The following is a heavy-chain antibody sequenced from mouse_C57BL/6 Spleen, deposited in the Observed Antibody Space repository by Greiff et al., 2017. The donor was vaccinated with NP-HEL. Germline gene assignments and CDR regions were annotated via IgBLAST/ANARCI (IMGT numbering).Heavy chain of an antibody. D-gene: IGHD1-1*01. J-gene: IGHJ4*01. Sequence: QVQLKQPGAELVRPGTSVKLSCKASGYTFTSYWMHWVKQRPGQGLEWIGVIDPSDSYTNYNQKFKGKATLTVDTSSSTAYMQLSSLTSEDSAVYYCARTQILRDAMDYWGQGTSVTVSS. V-gene: IGHV1-59*01. CDR2: IDPSDSYT. CDR3: ARTQILRDAMDY. CDR1: GYTFTSYW.